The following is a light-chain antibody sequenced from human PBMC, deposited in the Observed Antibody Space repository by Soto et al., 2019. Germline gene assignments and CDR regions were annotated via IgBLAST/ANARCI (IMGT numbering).Light chain of an antibody. J-gene: IGLJ2*01. Sequence: QSALTQPASVSGSPGHSITISCTGSSSDVGGYNYVSWYQQHPGKAPKLMIYEVSNRPSGISNRFSGSKSGNTASLSLSGLQAEDEADYYCSLYICSRGLVFGGGSRSPS. CDR1: SSDVGGYNY. CDR3: SLYICSRGLV. CDR2: EVS. V-gene: IGLV2-14*01.